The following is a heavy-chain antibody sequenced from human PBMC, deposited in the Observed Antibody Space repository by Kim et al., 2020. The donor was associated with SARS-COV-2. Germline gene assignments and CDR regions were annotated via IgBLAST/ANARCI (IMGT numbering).Heavy chain of an antibody. Sequence: GGSLRLSCAVSGFTFSDYWMHWVRQAPGKGLVWVSRIKPDGSYTTYADSVKGRVTISRDNAKSTLYLQMNSLRAEDMAIYYCARDPGSYEGKYYFDYWGQGTLVTVSS. CDR1: GFTFSDYW. CDR3: ARDPGSYEGKYYFDY. J-gene: IGHJ4*02. CDR2: IKPDGSYT. V-gene: IGHV3-74*01. D-gene: IGHD3-16*01.